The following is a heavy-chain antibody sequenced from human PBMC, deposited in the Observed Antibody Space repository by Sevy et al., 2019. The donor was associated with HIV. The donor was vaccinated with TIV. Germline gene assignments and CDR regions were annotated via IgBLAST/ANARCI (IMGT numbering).Heavy chain of an antibody. Sequence: GGSLRLSCTTSGFTFTNAWMGWVRQAPGKGLGWVGRIRSNTDGGTTDYAAPLKGRFTISRDDSKNTLYLQMNILKSADTAVYYCTTDREYGDYKGGFDYWGQGTLVTVSS. D-gene: IGHD4-17*01. CDR1: GFTFTNAW. CDR2: IRSNTDGGTT. CDR3: TTDREYGDYKGGFDY. V-gene: IGHV3-15*01. J-gene: IGHJ4*02.